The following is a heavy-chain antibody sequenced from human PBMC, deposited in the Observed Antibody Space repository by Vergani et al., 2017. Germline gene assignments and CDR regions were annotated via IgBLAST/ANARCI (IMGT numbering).Heavy chain of an antibody. J-gene: IGHJ6*02. V-gene: IGHV1-46*01. D-gene: IGHD3-10*01. CDR2: INPSGGST. CDR3: ARDLTSSGSPYYYYGMDV. Sequence: QVQLVQSGAEVKKPGASVKVSCKASGYTFTSYYMHWVRQAPGQGLEWMGIINPSGGSTSYAQKFQGRVTMTRDTSTSTVYMELSSLRSEDTAVYYCARDLTSSGSPYYYYGMDVWGQGTTVTVSS. CDR1: GYTFTSYY.